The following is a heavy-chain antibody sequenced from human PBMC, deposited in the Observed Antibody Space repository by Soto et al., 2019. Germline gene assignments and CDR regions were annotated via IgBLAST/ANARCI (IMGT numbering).Heavy chain of an antibody. V-gene: IGHV3-48*03. Sequence: ELVESGGGLVQPGGSLRLSCAASGFSFSDFAMNWVRQAPGKAPEWISYTTSDGSNRKYADSVKGRFTISRDNSKNALFLQMCSLRADDTALYYCAREKVVSTGVDVFDLCGRGTMVSVSS. D-gene: IGHD1-1*01. CDR2: TTSDGSNR. CDR1: GFSFSDFA. CDR3: AREKVVSTGVDVFDL. J-gene: IGHJ3*01.